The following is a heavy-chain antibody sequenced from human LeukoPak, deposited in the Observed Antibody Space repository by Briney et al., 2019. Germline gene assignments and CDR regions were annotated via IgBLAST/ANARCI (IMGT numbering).Heavy chain of an antibody. V-gene: IGHV4-39*07. Sequence: SETLSLTCTVSGGSISSSSYYWGWIRQPPGTGLEWIGSIYYSGSTYYNPSLKSRVTISVDTSKNQFSLKLSSVTAADTAVYYCARAPGGWLGTAKNRKNWFDPWGQGTLVTVSS. J-gene: IGHJ5*02. D-gene: IGHD6-19*01. CDR2: IYYSGST. CDR3: ARAPGGWLGTAKNRKNWFDP. CDR1: GGSISSSSYY.